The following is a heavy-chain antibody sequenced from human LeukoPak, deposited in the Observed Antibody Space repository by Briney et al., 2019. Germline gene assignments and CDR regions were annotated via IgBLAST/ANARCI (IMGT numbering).Heavy chain of an antibody. Sequence: GASVKVSCKASGYTFTGYYMHWVRQAPGQGLEWMGWINPNSGGTNYAQKFQGRVTMTRDTSITTAYMELSSLRSADTALYYCARDIGQGSSWLYDYWGQGTLVTVSS. CDR3: ARDIGQGSSWLYDY. D-gene: IGHD6-13*01. V-gene: IGHV1-2*02. CDR1: GYTFTGYY. CDR2: INPNSGGT. J-gene: IGHJ4*02.